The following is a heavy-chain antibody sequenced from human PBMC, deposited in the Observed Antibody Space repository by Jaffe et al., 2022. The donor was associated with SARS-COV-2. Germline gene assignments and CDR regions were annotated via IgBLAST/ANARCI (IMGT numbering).Heavy chain of an antibody. CDR1: GFTFSSYA. D-gene: IGHD3-10*01. J-gene: IGHJ4*02. CDR3: AKVSQGSLLWFGIDY. V-gene: IGHV3-23*01. Sequence: EVQLLESGGGLVQPGGSLRLSCAASGFTFSSYAMSWVRQAPGKGLEWVSAISGPGGRTYYADSVKGRFTISRDNSKNTMHLQMNSLRGEDTAVYYCAKVSQGSLLWFGIDYWGQGTQVPVSS. CDR2: ISGPGGRT.